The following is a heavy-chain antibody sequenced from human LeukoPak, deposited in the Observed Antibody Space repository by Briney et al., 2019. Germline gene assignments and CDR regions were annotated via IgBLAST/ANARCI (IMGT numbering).Heavy chain of an antibody. V-gene: IGHV2-5*02. CDR1: GFSLTTSGVG. Sequence: SGPTLVQPTQTLTLTCTFSGFSLTTSGVGVGWIRQPPGKALEWLALIYWDDDKRLSPSLKTRLTITKDTSKNQVVFTMTNMDPVDTATYYCAHRKGGGWYEHWGQGTLVTVSS. D-gene: IGHD6-25*01. J-gene: IGHJ5*02. CDR2: IYWDDDK. CDR3: AHRKGGGWYEH.